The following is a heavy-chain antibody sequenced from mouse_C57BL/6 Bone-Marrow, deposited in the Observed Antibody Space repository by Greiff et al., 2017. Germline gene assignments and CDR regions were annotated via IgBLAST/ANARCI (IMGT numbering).Heavy chain of an antibody. Sequence: VQLQQSGAELMKPGASVKLSCKATGYTFTGYWIEWVKQRPGHGLEWIGEILPGSGSTTYNEKFKGKATFTADTSSNTAYMQLSSLTTDDSAIDYCARNGYSYAMDYWGQGTSVTVSS. J-gene: IGHJ4*01. D-gene: IGHD2-3*01. CDR2: ILPGSGST. V-gene: IGHV1-9*01. CDR3: ARNGYSYAMDY. CDR1: GYTFTGYW.